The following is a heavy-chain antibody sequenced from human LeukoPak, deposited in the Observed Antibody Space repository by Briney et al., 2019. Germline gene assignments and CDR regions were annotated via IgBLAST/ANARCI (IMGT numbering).Heavy chain of an antibody. J-gene: IGHJ4*02. CDR2: ISSSSSTI. CDR1: GFTFSSYS. Sequence: GGSLRLSCAASGFTFSSYSMIWVRQAPGKGLEWVSYISSSSSTIYYADSVKGRFTISRDNAKNSLYLQMNSLRAEDTAVYYCARLKGRDSSGPEVYWGQGTLVTVSS. V-gene: IGHV3-48*01. CDR3: ARLKGRDSSGPEVY. D-gene: IGHD3-22*01.